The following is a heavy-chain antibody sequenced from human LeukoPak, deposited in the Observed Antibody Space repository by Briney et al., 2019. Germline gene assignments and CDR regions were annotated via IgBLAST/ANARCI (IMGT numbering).Heavy chain of an antibody. Sequence: SVKVSCKASGGTFSSYAISWVRQAPGQGLEWMGGIIPIFGTANYAQKFQGRVTITADESTSTAYMELSSLRSEDTAVYYCARAEKWELPPRIWGQGTMVTVSS. CDR1: GGTFSSYA. J-gene: IGHJ3*02. V-gene: IGHV1-69*13. CDR2: IIPIFGTA. D-gene: IGHD1-26*01. CDR3: ARAEKWELPPRI.